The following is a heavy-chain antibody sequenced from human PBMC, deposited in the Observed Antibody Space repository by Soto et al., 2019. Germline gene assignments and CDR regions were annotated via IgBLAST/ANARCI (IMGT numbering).Heavy chain of an antibody. CDR3: ESFIGVGWRYFDY. D-gene: IGHD6-19*01. V-gene: IGHV3-21*01. CDR1: GFTFSSYS. Sequence: EWQLVESGGGLVKPGGSLRLSCAASGFTFSSYSMNWVRQAPGKGLEWVSSISSSSSYIYYAASVKCRFTISRDDAKTSLYLQMNSLRAEDTAVYYCESFIGVGWRYFDYWGQGTLVTVSS. CDR2: ISSSSSYI. J-gene: IGHJ4*02.